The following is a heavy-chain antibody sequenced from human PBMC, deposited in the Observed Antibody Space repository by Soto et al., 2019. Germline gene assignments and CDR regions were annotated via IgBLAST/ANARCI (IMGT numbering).Heavy chain of an antibody. CDR1: GGSISSGGYY. D-gene: IGHD3-3*01. CDR3: AAEVGFGPLFDY. CDR2: IYYSGST. J-gene: IGHJ4*02. V-gene: IGHV4-31*03. Sequence: SETLSLTCTVSGGSISSGGYYWSWIRQHPGKGLEWIGYIYYSGSTYYNPSLKSRVTISVDTSKNQFSLKLSSVTAADTAVYYCAAEVGFGPLFDYWGQRTLVTVSS.